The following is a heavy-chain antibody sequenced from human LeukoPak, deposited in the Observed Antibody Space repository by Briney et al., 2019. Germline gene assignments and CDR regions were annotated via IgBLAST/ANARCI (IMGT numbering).Heavy chain of an antibody. CDR3: ARDLRGSPMDV. D-gene: IGHD1-26*01. J-gene: IGHJ6*03. CDR2: IYYNGRT. Sequence: SETLSLTCTVSGDSINSGYHWSWIRQQPGKGLEWIGNIYYNGRTYYKTSLKSRIIISVDMSKNQISLQLSPVTAADTAVYYCARDLRGSPMDVWGKGTPVAVSS. CDR1: GDSINSGYH. V-gene: IGHV4-31*03.